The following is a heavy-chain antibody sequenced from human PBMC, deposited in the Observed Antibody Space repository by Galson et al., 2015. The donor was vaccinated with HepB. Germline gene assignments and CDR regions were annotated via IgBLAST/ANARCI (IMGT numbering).Heavy chain of an antibody. CDR1: GDSVSSNSAA. Sequence: CAISGDSVSSNSAAWNWIRQSPSRGXXWLGRTYYRSKWYNDYAVSVKSRITINPDTSKNXXSLQLNSVTPEDXXVYYCAXXRSGYDYGPFGPLFDYWGQGTLVTVSS. J-gene: IGHJ4*02. V-gene: IGHV6-1*01. D-gene: IGHD5-12*01. CDR3: AXXRSGYDYGPFGPLFDY. CDR2: TYYRSKWYN.